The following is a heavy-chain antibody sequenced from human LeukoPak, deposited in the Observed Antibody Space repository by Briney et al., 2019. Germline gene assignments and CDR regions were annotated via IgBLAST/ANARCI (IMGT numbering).Heavy chain of an antibody. J-gene: IGHJ4*02. Sequence: SETLSLTCTVSGGSISSYYWSWIRQPPGKGLEWIGYIYYSGSTYYNPSLKSRVTISVDTSKNQFSLRLNSVTAADTAVYYCARDRGSYGDYDYWGQGTLVTVSS. CDR1: GGSISSYY. CDR2: IYYSGST. V-gene: IGHV4-59*06. D-gene: IGHD4-17*01. CDR3: ARDRGSYGDYDY.